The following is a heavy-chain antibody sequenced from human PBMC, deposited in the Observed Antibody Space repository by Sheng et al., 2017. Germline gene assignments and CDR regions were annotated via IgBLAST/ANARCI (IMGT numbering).Heavy chain of an antibody. CDR1: GGSISSYY. J-gene: IGHJ5*02. Sequence: QVQLQESGPGLVKPSETLSLTCTVSGGSISSYYWSWIRQPAGKGLEWIGRIYTSGSTNYNPSLKSRVTMSVDTSKNQFSLKLSSVTAADTAVYYCARADSSSGYYSNWFDPWGQGTLVTVSS. D-gene: IGHD3-22*01. CDR3: ARADSSSGYYSNWFDP. CDR2: IYTSGST. V-gene: IGHV4-4*07.